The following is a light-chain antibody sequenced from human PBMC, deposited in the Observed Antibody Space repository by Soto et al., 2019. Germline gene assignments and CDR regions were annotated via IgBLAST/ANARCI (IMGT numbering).Light chain of an antibody. CDR3: QQYNNWPPDRT. Sequence: EIVMTQSPATLSVSPGERATLSCRASQSVGSNLAWYQQRPGQAPRLLIYGASTRATGVPARFSGSGSVTEFTLTISSLQSEDFGIYFWQQYNNWPPDRTFGQGTKVEIK. J-gene: IGKJ1*01. CDR1: QSVGSN. CDR2: GAS. V-gene: IGKV3-15*01.